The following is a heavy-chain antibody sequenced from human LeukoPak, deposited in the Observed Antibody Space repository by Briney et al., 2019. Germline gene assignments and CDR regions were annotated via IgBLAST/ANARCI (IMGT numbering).Heavy chain of an antibody. CDR2: ISSNGGST. CDR1: GFTFSSYA. V-gene: IGHV3-64*01. CDR3: ARGLLGRGAFDI. J-gene: IGHJ3*02. Sequence: GGSLRLSCAASGFTFSSYAMHWVRQAPGKGLEYVSAISSNGGSTYYANSVKGRFTISRDNSKNTLYLQMNSLRAEDTAVYYCARGLLGRGAFDIWGQGTMVTVSS. D-gene: IGHD7-27*01.